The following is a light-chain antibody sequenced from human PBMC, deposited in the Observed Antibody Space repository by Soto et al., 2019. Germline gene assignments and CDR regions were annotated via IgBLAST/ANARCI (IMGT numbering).Light chain of an antibody. CDR3: QQYGSSPWT. CDR2: GAS. Sequence: ETVLTQSPGTLSLSPGERATLSCRASQTIRSNYLAWYRQTPGQARRLLIYGASNRATGIADRFSGSGSGTEFTLIISRLEPEDFALYYCQQYGSSPWTFGQGTKVEIK. J-gene: IGKJ1*01. CDR1: QTIRSNY. V-gene: IGKV3-20*01.